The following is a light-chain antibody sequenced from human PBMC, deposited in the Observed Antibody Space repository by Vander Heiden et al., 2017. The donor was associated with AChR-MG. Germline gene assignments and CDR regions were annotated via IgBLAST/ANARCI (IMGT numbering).Light chain of an antibody. V-gene: IGKV1-33*01. CDR2: DAS. CDR3: QRHSNHPPLI. Sequence: EIQMTQSPSSLSASAGDRVTTTYQAIQDITSYLNWYQQKPGKAPKLLMYDASNLATGVPSRFSGSAYGTDFTFTITSRQPEDIATYYCQRHSNHPPLIFGGGTKVEIK. CDR1: QDITSY. J-gene: IGKJ4*01.